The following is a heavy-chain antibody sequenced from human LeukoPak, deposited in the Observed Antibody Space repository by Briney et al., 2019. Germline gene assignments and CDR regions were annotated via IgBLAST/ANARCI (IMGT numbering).Heavy chain of an antibody. Sequence: GGSLSLSCAASGFTFSSYAMSWVRQAPGKGLEWVSGISGSGTSTYYADSVKGRFTISRDNSKNTLSLQMNSLRAEDTAVYYCAKGGSRFTMVQVDYWGQGTLVTVSS. V-gene: IGHV3-23*01. D-gene: IGHD3-10*01. J-gene: IGHJ4*02. CDR3: AKGGSRFTMVQVDY. CDR1: GFTFSSYA. CDR2: ISGSGTST.